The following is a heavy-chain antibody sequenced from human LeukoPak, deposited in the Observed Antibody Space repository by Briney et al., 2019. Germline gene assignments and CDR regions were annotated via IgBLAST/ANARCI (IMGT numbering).Heavy chain of an antibody. J-gene: IGHJ3*01. Sequence: ASVKVSCKASGYTFTSYYMHWVRQAPGQGLEWMGIISPSGASTSYAQKFQGRVTMTRDMSTSTVYMELSSLISGDTAVYYCARGSSRGPRDAFDFWGQGTMVTLSS. CDR2: ISPSGAST. D-gene: IGHD2-15*01. CDR1: GYTFTSYY. V-gene: IGHV1-46*01. CDR3: ARGSSRGPRDAFDF.